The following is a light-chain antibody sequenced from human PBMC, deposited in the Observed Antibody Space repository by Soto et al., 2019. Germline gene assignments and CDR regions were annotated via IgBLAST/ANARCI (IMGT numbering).Light chain of an antibody. CDR1: QNLHSF. J-gene: IGKJ5*01. Sequence: EIVLRLSPATLSVSPGERVTLSCRASQNLHSFLNWYQQRPGQAPRPLIYDGSKRAAGVPDRISGDGSGTDYTLTISSLEPEDFAVYYCQQRTRWPMTFGQGTRLEIK. CDR2: DGS. V-gene: IGKV3-11*01. CDR3: QQRTRWPMT.